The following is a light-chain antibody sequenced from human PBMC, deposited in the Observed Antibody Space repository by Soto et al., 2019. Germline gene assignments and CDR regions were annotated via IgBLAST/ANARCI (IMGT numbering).Light chain of an antibody. J-gene: IGLJ3*02. CDR3: SAYTARSTLV. CDR1: MRDVGAYNL. CDR2: GVR. V-gene: IGLV2-14*01. Sequence: QSALTQPGSVSGSAGQSITISCSGTMRDVGAYNLVSWYQQHPGTAPKLIIYGVRNRPSGISSRFSGSRSGNTASLTISGLQSEDEGDYYCSAYTARSTLVFGGGTKVTVL.